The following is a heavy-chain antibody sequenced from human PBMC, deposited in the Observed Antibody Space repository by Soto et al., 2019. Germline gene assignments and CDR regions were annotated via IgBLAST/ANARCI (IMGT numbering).Heavy chain of an antibody. V-gene: IGHV3-11*06. CDR2: LSSSSTYT. Sequence: LGGSLRLSCAASGFTFSDYYMSWIRQAPGKGLEWVSYLSSSSTYTNYADSVKGRFTISRDDAKNSLYLQMNSLRAEDTALYYCARVTGSPASWFDPWGQGTLVTVSS. J-gene: IGHJ5*02. CDR3: ARVTGSPASWFDP. D-gene: IGHD2-15*01. CDR1: GFTFSDYY.